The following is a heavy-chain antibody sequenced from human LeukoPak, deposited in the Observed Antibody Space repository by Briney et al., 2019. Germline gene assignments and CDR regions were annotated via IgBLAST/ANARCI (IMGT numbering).Heavy chain of an antibody. D-gene: IGHD3-22*01. CDR2: ISWNSGSI. J-gene: IGHJ4*02. CDR3: AKDRYYDSSFFDY. Sequence: GGSLRLSCAASGFTFDDYAVHWVRQAPGKGLEWVSGISWNSGSIGYADSVKGRFTISRDNSKNTLYLQMNSLRAEDTAVYYCAKDRYYDSSFFDYWGQGTLVTVSS. CDR1: GFTFDDYA. V-gene: IGHV3-9*01.